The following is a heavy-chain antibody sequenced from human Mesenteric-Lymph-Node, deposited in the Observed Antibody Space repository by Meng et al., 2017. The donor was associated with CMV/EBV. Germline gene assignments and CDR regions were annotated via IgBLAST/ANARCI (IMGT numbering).Heavy chain of an antibody. J-gene: IGHJ4*02. D-gene: IGHD6-13*01. Sequence: HITLKESGPTLVKPTQTLTLTRTFSGFSLSTSGVGVGWIRQPPGKALEWLALIYWDDDKRYSPSLKSRLTITKDTSKNQVVLTMTNMDPVDTATYYCAHSSGIAAAGPFYFDYWGQGTLVTVSS. V-gene: IGHV2-5*02. CDR1: GFSLSTSGVG. CDR3: AHSSGIAAAGPFYFDY. CDR2: IYWDDDK.